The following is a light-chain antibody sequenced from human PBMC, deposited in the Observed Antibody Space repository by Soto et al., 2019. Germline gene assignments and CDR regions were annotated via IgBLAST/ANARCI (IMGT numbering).Light chain of an antibody. Sequence: QSVLTXPPSASGSPGQSVTISCTGTSSDVGGYNYVSWYQQHPGKAPKLMIYEVSKRPSGVPDRFSGSKSGNTASLTVSGLQAEDEADYCCSSYAGSNNLRVFGTGTKVTVL. CDR3: SSYAGSNNLRV. CDR1: SSDVGGYNY. V-gene: IGLV2-8*01. J-gene: IGLJ1*01. CDR2: EVS.